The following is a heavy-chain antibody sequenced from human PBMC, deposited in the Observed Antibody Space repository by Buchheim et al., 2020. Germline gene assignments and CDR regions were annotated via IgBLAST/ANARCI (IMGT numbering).Heavy chain of an antibody. CDR2: IYYSGST. Sequence: QVQLQESGPGLVKPSETLSLTCTVSGASISSYYWSWIRQPPGKGLEWIGYIYYSGSTNYNPSLKSRVTISVDTSKNQFSLKLSSVTAADTAVYYCARAFCSMGCRLDYWGQGTL. CDR3: ARAFCSMGCRLDY. V-gene: IGHV4-59*01. D-gene: IGHD3-10*02. CDR1: GASISSYY. J-gene: IGHJ4*02.